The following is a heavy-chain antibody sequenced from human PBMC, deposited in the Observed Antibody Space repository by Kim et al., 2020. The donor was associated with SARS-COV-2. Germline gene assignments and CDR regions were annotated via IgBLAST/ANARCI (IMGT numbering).Heavy chain of an antibody. CDR2: ISYDGSNE. V-gene: IGHV3-30-3*01. CDR3: ARAATYAILTY. Sequence: GGSLRLSCAASGFTFSSFAMHWVRQAPGKGLEWVAVISYDGSNEYYVDSVKGRFTIFRDNSKNTLFLQMNSLRLEDTAMYYCARAATYAILTYWGQGALV. D-gene: IGHD3-9*01. J-gene: IGHJ4*02. CDR1: GFTFSSFA.